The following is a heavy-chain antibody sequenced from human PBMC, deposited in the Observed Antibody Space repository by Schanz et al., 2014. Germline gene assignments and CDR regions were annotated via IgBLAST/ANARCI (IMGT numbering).Heavy chain of an antibody. D-gene: IGHD5-12*01. Sequence: QVQLVESGGGVVQPGGSLRLSCAASGFTFTNLGMHWVRRAPGKGLEWVAFIRYDGSNQYYADSVKGRFTISRDNSKNTLSLQMNSLRAEDTAVYYCAKGIGGYDLGPDYWGQGTLVTVSS. CDR3: AKGIGGYDLGPDY. CDR1: GFTFTNLG. V-gene: IGHV3-30*02. CDR2: IRYDGSNQ. J-gene: IGHJ4*02.